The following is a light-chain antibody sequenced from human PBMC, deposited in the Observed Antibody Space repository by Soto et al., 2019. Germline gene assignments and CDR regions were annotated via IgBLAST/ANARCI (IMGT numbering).Light chain of an antibody. Sequence: IQRPQSPSTLSASVGDRVTITCRASQSISRWLAWYQQKPGKAPNLLIYDVSSLGSGVPSRFSGSGSGTEFTLTISSLQPDDFATYYCQHYNDYVGWTFGQGTKVDI. CDR2: DVS. V-gene: IGKV1-5*01. J-gene: IGKJ1*01. CDR1: QSISRW. CDR3: QHYNDYVGWT.